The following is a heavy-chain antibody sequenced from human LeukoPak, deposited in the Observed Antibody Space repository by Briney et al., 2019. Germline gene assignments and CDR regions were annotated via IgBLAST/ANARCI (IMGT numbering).Heavy chain of an antibody. V-gene: IGHV3-7*01. CDR2: IKEDGTEK. Sequence: GGSLRLSCVVSGLTFSRETMGWVRQPPGKGLQWVANIKEDGTEKYYVDSVKGRFTISRDNAKNSVYLQMNSLRVEDTAVYYCARRPFGADYWGQGTLVTVSS. D-gene: IGHD3-10*01. CDR3: ARRPFGADY. CDR1: GLTFSRET. J-gene: IGHJ4*02.